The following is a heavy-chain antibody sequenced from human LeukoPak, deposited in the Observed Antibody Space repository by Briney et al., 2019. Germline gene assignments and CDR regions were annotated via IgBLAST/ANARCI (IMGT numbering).Heavy chain of an antibody. CDR3: ARAGGYYDSSGYYPLDY. J-gene: IGHJ4*02. CDR1: GGTFSSYA. CDR2: IIPIFGTA. V-gene: IGHV1-69*05. D-gene: IGHD3-22*01. Sequence: SVKVSCKASGGTFSSYAISWVRQAPGQGLEWMGRIIPIFGTANYAQKFQGRVTITTDESTSTAYMELSSLRSEDTAVYYCARAGGYYDSSGYYPLDYWGQGTLVTVSS.